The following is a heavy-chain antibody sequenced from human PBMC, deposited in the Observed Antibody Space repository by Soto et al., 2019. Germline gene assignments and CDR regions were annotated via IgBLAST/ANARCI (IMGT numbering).Heavy chain of an antibody. Sequence: QVQLVQSGAEVKKPGSSVKVSCKASGGTFSSYAISWVRQAPGQGLEWMGGIIPIFGTANYAQKFQGRVXIXAXXSTSTAYMELSSLRSEDTAVYYCARGEHRPQWFDPWGQGTLVTVSS. J-gene: IGHJ5*02. CDR3: ARGEHRPQWFDP. CDR1: GGTFSSYA. V-gene: IGHV1-69*12. D-gene: IGHD3-16*01. CDR2: IIPIFGTA.